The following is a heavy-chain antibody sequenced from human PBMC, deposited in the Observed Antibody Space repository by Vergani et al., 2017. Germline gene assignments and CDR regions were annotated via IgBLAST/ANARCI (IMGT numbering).Heavy chain of an antibody. V-gene: IGHV2-70*04. CDR2: IDWDDDT. J-gene: IGHJ4*02. CDR3: ARTLSDSRGYYLDY. Sequence: QVTLKESGPALVKPTQTLTLTCTFFGFSLTTYGMRVSWIRQPPGKALEWLARIDWDDDTYYRTSLRTRLTISKDTFKNQVALTMTNMDPVDTATYYCARTLSDSRGYYLDYWGQGTLVTVSS. CDR1: GFSLTTYGMR. D-gene: IGHD3-22*01.